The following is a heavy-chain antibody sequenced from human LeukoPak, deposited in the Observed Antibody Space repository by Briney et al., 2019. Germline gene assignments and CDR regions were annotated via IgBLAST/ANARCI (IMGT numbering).Heavy chain of an antibody. V-gene: IGHV3-30*18. CDR1: GFTFSSSA. Sequence: PGRSLTLSCAASGFTFSSSAMHWVRQAPGKGLERVAVVFSDGTYKYYADSVKGRFTISRDNSKNMLFLQMNSLRAEDTAVYYCAKGPLYYYGDNAWFGPWGQGTLVTVSS. CDR3: AKGPLYYYGDNAWFGP. J-gene: IGHJ5*02. CDR2: VFSDGTYK. D-gene: IGHD4-17*01.